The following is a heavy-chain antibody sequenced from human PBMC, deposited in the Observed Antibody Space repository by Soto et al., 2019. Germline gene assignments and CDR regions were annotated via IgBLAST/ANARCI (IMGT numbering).Heavy chain of an antibody. V-gene: IGHV3-15*01. CDR3: TTYSGAAFEY. CDR1: GLTFYNAW. D-gene: IGHD1-26*01. Sequence: GGSLRLSCVASGLTFYNAWMNWLRQAPGKGLEWVGRIRSKSDGGTTDYAAPVKGRFTISRDDSKNMVDLQMSSLKTEDTAIYYCTTYSGAAFEYWGQGALVTVSS. J-gene: IGHJ4*02. CDR2: IRSKSDGGTT.